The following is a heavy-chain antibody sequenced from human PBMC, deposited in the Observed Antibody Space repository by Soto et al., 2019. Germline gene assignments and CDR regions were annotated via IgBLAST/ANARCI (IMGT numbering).Heavy chain of an antibody. D-gene: IGHD3-22*01. J-gene: IGHJ4*02. CDR2: IIPIFGTA. Sequence: ASVKVSCKASGGTFSSYAISWLRQAPGQGLEWMGGIIPIFGTANYAQKFQGRVTITADESTSTAYMELSSLRSEDTAVYYCARVRRITMIEHWAYYFDYWGQGTLVTVSS. V-gene: IGHV1-69*13. CDR3: ARVRRITMIEHWAYYFDY. CDR1: GGTFSSYA.